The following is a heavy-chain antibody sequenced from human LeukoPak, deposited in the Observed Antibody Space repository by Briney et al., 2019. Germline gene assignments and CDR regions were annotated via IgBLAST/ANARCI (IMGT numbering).Heavy chain of an antibody. D-gene: IGHD6-13*01. J-gene: IGHJ4*02. CDR2: INPNSGDT. CDR3: ARDPYSSSWYFGFDY. Sequence: ASMKVSCKASGYTFTGYCIHWVRQAPGQGLEWMGWINPNSGDTNYAQKFQGRVTMTRDTSISTAYMELSRLRSDDTDTDTAVYYCARDPYSSSWYFGFDYWGQGTLVTVSS. V-gene: IGHV1-2*02. CDR1: GYTFTGYC.